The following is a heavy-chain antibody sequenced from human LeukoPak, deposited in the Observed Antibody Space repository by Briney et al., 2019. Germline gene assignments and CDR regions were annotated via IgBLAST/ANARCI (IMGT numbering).Heavy chain of an antibody. J-gene: IGHJ5*02. CDR1: GHTFTNDE. CDR3: ARDWFDP. CDR2: MNPNSGNT. Sequence: ASVKVSCKASGHTFTNDEIHWVRQATGQGLEWMGWMNPNSGNTGYAQKFQGRVTMTRNTSISTAYMELSSLRSEDTAVYYCARDWFDPWGQGTLVTVSS. V-gene: IGHV1-8*01.